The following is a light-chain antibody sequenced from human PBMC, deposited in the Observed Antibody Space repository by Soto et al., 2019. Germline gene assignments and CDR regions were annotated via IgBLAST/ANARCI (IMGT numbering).Light chain of an antibody. CDR1: QSILYSSNNKNF. V-gene: IGKV4-1*01. Sequence: DIVMTQSPDSLAVSLGERATINCKSSQSILYSSNNKNFLVWYQQKPGQPPKLLIYWASIRKSGVPDRFSGSGSGTDFNLTISSLQAEDVAVYYCQQSLSAPTFGQGTKVEIK. CDR2: WAS. J-gene: IGKJ1*01. CDR3: QQSLSAPT.